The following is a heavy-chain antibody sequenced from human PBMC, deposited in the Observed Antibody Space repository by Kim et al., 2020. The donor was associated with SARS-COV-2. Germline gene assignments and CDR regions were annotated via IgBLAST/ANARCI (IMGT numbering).Heavy chain of an antibody. CDR2: IYTSGST. J-gene: IGHJ6*02. CDR1: GGSISSGSYY. Sequence: SETLSLTCTVSGGSISSGSYYWSWIRQPAGKGLEWIGRIYTSGSTNYNPSLKSRVTISVDTSKNQFSLKLSSVTAADTAVYYCARDTGPRIWFGGRYGMDVWGQGTTVTVSS. V-gene: IGHV4-61*02. D-gene: IGHD3-10*01. CDR3: ARDTGPRIWFGGRYGMDV.